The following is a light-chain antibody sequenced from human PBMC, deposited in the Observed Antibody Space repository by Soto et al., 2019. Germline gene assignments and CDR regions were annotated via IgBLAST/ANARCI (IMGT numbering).Light chain of an antibody. Sequence: DIQMTQSPSSLSASVGDRVTITCQASEDIKYYLVWYQQKPGKAPKLLISDASNVQTGVPSRFSGSRSGTDFTFTITSLQPEDVATYYCQQYDEIPYTFGQGTKLEI. CDR3: QQYDEIPYT. V-gene: IGKV1-33*01. CDR1: EDIKYY. CDR2: DAS. J-gene: IGKJ2*01.